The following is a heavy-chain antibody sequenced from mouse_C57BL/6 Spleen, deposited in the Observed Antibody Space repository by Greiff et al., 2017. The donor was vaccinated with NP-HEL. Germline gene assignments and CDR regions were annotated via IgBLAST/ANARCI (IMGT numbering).Heavy chain of an antibody. J-gene: IGHJ4*01. CDR3: ASKNYDYDPLAMDY. V-gene: IGHV1-52*01. CDR2: IDPSDSET. CDR1: GYTFTSYW. Sequence: QVQLQQPGAELVRPGSSVKLSCKASGYTFTSYWMHWVKQRPIQGLEWIGNIDPSDSETHYNQKFKDKATLTVDKSSSTAYMQLSSLTSEDSAVYYCASKNYDYDPLAMDYWGQGTSVTVSS. D-gene: IGHD2-4*01.